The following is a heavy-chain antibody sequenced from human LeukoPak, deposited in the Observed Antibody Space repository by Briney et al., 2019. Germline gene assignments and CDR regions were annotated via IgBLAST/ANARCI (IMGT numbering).Heavy chain of an antibody. Sequence: PSETLSLTCTVSGGSISSSSYYWGWIRQPQGKGLEWIGSIYYSGSTYYNPSLKSRVTISVDTSKNQFSLKLSSVTAADTAVYYCALASPGYFDYWGQGTLATVSS. CDR2: IYYSGST. CDR3: ALASPGYFDY. V-gene: IGHV4-39*01. CDR1: GGSISSSSYY. J-gene: IGHJ4*02.